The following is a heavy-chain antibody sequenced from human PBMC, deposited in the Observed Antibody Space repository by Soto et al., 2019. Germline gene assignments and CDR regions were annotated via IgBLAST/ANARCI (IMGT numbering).Heavy chain of an antibody. Sequence: VHLVESGGGSVQPGGSLKLSCAGSGFAFSSYWIHWVRQVPGKGLVWLSRINGDGSTTSYADSVRGRFTISRDNAKDTLYLQMNSLRAEDTALYYCARVGQGRYYFDYWGQGTLVTVSS. CDR1: GFAFSSYW. V-gene: IGHV3-74*01. CDR3: ARVGQGRYYFDY. CDR2: INGDGSTT. J-gene: IGHJ4*02.